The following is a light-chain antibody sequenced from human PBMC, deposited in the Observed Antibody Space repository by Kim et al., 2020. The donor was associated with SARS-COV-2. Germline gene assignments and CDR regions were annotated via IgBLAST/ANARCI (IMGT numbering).Light chain of an antibody. V-gene: IGKV3-11*01. CDR3: RQRSNWPIT. Sequence: LSPGESATLSCRASQSVSSYLAWYQQKPGQAPRLLIYDTSNRATGIPARFSGSGSGTDFTLTISSLEPEDFAVYYCRQRSNWPITFGQGTRLEIK. CDR1: QSVSSY. J-gene: IGKJ5*01. CDR2: DTS.